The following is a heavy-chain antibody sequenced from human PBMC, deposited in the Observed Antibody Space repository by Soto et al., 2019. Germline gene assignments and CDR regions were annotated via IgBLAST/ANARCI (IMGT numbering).Heavy chain of an antibody. CDR1: GGSISTYY. D-gene: IGHD6-13*01. CDR2: IFYSGTT. V-gene: IGHV4-59*01. CDR3: AKVGSLVAAVSDTYYGMDV. Sequence: QVQLQESGPGLVKPSETLSLTCTVSGGSISTYYWNWIRQPPGKGLEWIGYIFYSGTTSYSAALNSRVTISVATYKNLVSLNLRSVTATVSVVYYRAKVGSLVAAVSDTYYGMDVWGQGTTVTVSS. J-gene: IGHJ6*02.